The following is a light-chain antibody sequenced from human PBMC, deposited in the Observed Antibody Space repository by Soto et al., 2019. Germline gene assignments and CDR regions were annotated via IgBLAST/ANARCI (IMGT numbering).Light chain of an antibody. CDR3: QQYHNWPPQYT. CDR1: KTVARN. V-gene: IGKV3-15*01. J-gene: IGKJ2*01. Sequence: EILMTQSAATLSLSPGERATHSCRASKTVARNLSWYQQKPGQAPRLLIHGASSRATGVPARFSGSGSGTEFTLTISSLQSEDFAVYYCQQYHNWPPQYTFGQGTKLQIK. CDR2: GAS.